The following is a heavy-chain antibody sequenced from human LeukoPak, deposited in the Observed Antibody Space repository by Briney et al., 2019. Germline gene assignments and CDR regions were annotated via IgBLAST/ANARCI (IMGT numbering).Heavy chain of an antibody. D-gene: IGHD1-26*01. V-gene: IGHV1-2*02. CDR2: INPNSGGT. CDR3: ARGKVGATQPGSY. CDR1: GYTFTGYY. Sequence: ASVKVSCKAAGYTFTGYYMHLVRQAPGQGLEWMGWINPNSGGTNYAQKFQGRVTMTRDTSISTAYMELSRLRSDDTAVYYCARGKVGATQPGSYWGQGTLVTVSS. J-gene: IGHJ4*02.